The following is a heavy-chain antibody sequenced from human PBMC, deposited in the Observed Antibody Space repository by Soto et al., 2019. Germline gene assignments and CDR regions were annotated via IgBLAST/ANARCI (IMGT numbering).Heavy chain of an antibody. J-gene: IGHJ5*02. CDR2: ISYDGSNK. CDR3: ARRGQAARHKTYNWFDP. V-gene: IGHV3-30-3*01. CDR1: GFTFSSYA. D-gene: IGHD6-6*01. Sequence: PGGSLRLSCAASGFTFSSYAMHWVRQAPGKGLEWVAVISYDGSNKYYADSVKGRFTISRDNSKNTLYLQMNSLRAEDTAVYYCARRGQAARHKTYNWFDPWGQGTLVTVSS.